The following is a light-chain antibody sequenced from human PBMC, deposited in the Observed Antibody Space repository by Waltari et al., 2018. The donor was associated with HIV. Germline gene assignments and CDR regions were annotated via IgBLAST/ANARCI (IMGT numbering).Light chain of an antibody. J-gene: IGKJ2*01. CDR3: QQSFSTPHT. CDR1: QSISNY. V-gene: IGKV1-39*01. CDR2: GAS. Sequence: IQMTQSPSSLSASVGDRVAITCRASQSISNYLVWYQQKPGKSPNVLIYGASNLQSGVPSRFSGSGSETDFTLTISNLQPEDFATYYCQQSFSTPHTFGQGTKLEI.